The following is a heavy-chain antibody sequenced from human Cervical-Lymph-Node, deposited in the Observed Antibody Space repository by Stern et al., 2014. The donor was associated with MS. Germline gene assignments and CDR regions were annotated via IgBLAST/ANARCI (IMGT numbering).Heavy chain of an antibody. CDR3: VRDQGGIADS. J-gene: IGHJ5*01. V-gene: IGHV1-69*01. CDR1: GGSFSSID. CDR2: IIPMFGTT. Sequence: QVQLVQSGAEVKKPGSSMKVYCKASGGSFSSIDISWVRQAPGQGLEWLGGIIPMFGTTNYAQKVQGRVTIVADESTNTVNMELRSLRSEDMAVYYCVRDQGGIADSWGQGTLVTVSS. D-gene: IGHD6-13*01.